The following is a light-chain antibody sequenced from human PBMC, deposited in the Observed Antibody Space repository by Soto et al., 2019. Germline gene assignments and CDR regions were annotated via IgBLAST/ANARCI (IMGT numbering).Light chain of an antibody. V-gene: IGLV2-14*01. CDR1: SSDVGGYNY. Sequence: HSVLTQPASVSGSPGQSITISCTGTSSDVGGYNYVSWYQQHPGKAPKLMIYDVSNRPSGVSNRFSGSKSGNTASLTISGLQAEDEADYYCSSYTSSSTPFIVFGTGTKLTVL. CDR3: SSYTSSSTPFIV. J-gene: IGLJ1*01. CDR2: DVS.